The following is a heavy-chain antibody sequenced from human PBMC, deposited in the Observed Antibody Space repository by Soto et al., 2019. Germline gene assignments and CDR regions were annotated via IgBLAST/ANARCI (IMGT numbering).Heavy chain of an antibody. D-gene: IGHD2-15*01. V-gene: IGHV4-59*01. J-gene: IGHJ2*01. CDR1: GGSINSYY. CDR2: LSYSGNF. Sequence: PSETLSLTCTVSGGSINSYYWSWIRQPPGKGLEWIGSLSYSGNFYYNPSLKSRISISVDTSKNQFSLTLTSVAAADTAVYYCARQSCSGGGCYSGPQDWYFALWARGTLVTVSS. CDR3: ARQSCSGGGCYSGPQDWYFAL.